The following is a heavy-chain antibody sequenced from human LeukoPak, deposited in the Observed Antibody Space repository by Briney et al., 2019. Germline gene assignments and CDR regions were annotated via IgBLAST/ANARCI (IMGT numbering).Heavy chain of an antibody. J-gene: IGHJ5*02. CDR3: AKGGVGGWYQLQGPSFDP. V-gene: IGHV3-23*01. CDR1: GFTFSSYA. CDR2: ISGSGGST. D-gene: IGHD2-2*01. Sequence: GGSLRLSCAASGFTFSSYAMSWVRQAPGKGLEWVSAISGSGGSTYYADSVKGRFTISRDNSKNTLYLQMNSLRAEDTAVYYCAKGGVGGWYQLQGPSFDPWGQGTLVTVSS.